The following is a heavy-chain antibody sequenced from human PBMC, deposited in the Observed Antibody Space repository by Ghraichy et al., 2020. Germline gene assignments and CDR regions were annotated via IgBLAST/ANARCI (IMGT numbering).Heavy chain of an antibody. J-gene: IGHJ6*02. Sequence: SVKVSCKASGGTFSSYAISWVRQAPGQGLEWMGGIIPIFGTANYAQKFQGRVTITADESTSTAYMELSSLRSEDTAVYYCARVHRTIFGVVKSYYYGMDVWGQGTTVTVSS. CDR1: GGTFSSYA. V-gene: IGHV1-69*13. CDR3: ARVHRTIFGVVKSYYYGMDV. CDR2: IIPIFGTA. D-gene: IGHD3-3*01.